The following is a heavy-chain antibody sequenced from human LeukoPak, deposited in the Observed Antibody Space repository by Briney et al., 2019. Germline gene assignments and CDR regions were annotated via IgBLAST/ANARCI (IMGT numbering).Heavy chain of an antibody. Sequence: GGSLRLSCAASGFTFSSYEMNWVRQAPGKGLEWVSYISSSGSTIYYADSVKGRFTISRDNSKNTLSLQMNSLRAEDTAIYFCAKATIEQWLVKVDSFNSWGQGTLVTVSS. CDR2: ISSSGSTI. V-gene: IGHV3-48*03. CDR3: AKATIEQWLVKVDSFNS. CDR1: GFTFSSYE. J-gene: IGHJ4*02. D-gene: IGHD6-19*01.